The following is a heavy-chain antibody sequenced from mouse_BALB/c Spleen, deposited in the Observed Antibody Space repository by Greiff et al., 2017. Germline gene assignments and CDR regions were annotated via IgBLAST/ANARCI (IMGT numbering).Heavy chain of an antibody. CDR2: IDPANGNP. V-gene: IGHV14-3*02. D-gene: IGHD4-1*01. CDR3: AKGGLGRAWFAY. J-gene: IGHJ3*01. Sequence: EVQLVESGAELVKPGASVKLSCTASGFNIQDTYMHWVKQRPEQGLEWIGRIDPANGNPKYDPKFQGKATITADTSSNTAYLQLSSLTSEDTAVYYCAKGGLGRAWFAYWGQGTLVTVSA. CDR1: GFNIQDTY.